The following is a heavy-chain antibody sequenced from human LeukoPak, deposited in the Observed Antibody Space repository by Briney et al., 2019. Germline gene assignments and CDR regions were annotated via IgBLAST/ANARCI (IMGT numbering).Heavy chain of an antibody. D-gene: IGHD3-16*01. CDR3: ATSYYDYDRWDY. Sequence: PPETLSLTCSVSGDSISSYYWSWIRQPPGKGLEWIGYIYYSGSTKYNPSLKSRVTISIDTPKNQFSLNLTSVTAADTAVYYCATSYYDYDRWDYWGQGNLVTVSS. CDR2: IYYSGST. CDR1: GDSISSYY. J-gene: IGHJ4*02. V-gene: IGHV4-59*01.